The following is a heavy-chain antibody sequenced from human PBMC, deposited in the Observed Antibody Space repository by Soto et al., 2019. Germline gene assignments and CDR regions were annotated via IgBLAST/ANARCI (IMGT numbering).Heavy chain of an antibody. CDR2: IYPGDSDT. CDR1: GYSFTSYW. J-gene: IGHJ3*02. D-gene: IGHD5-18*01. Sequence: GESLKISCKGSGYSFTSYWIGWVRQMPGKGLEWMGIIYPGDSDTRYSPSFQGQVTISADKSISTAYLQWSSLKASDTAMYFFARPGEGGYSYGLHAFDIWGQGTMVTVSS. CDR3: ARPGEGGYSYGLHAFDI. V-gene: IGHV5-51*01.